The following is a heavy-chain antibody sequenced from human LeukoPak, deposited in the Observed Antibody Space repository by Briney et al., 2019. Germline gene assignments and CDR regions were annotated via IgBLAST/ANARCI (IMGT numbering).Heavy chain of an antibody. J-gene: IGHJ6*04. CDR2: IIPIFGTA. CDR3: ARIPPYGSGSYSYYGMDV. CDR1: GGTFSSYA. Sequence: GSSVKVSCKASGGTFSSYAISWVRQAPGQGLEWMGGIIPIFGTANYAQKFQGRVTITADKSTSTAYMELSRLRSEDTAVYYCARIPPYGSGSYSYYGMDVWGKGTTVTVSS. V-gene: IGHV1-69*06. D-gene: IGHD3-10*01.